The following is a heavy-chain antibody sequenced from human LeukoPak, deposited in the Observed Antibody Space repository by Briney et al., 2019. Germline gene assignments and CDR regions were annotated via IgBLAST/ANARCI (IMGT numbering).Heavy chain of an antibody. J-gene: IGHJ5*02. D-gene: IGHD3-22*01. CDR1: GGSISSDNYS. Sequence: SQTLSLTCTVSGGSISSDNYSWSWIRQPAGKGLEWIGRVYTSGSTNYNPSLKSRVTISVDTSKKQFSLKLSFVTAADTAVYYCAREKIGYYDGSGRGWFDPWGQGTLVTVSS. V-gene: IGHV4-61*02. CDR3: AREKIGYYDGSGRGWFDP. CDR2: VYTSGST.